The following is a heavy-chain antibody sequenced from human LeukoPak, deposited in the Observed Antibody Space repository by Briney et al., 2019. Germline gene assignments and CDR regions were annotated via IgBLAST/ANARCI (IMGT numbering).Heavy chain of an antibody. CDR3: TRADIVVVPAAMSLTSYYYGMDV. V-gene: IGHV1-18*04. Sequence: ASVKVSCKASGYTFTSYGISWVRQAPGQGLEWMGWISAYNGNTNYAQKLQGRVTMTTDTSTSTAYMEMRSLRSDDTAVYYCTRADIVVVPAAMSLTSYYYGMDVWGKGTTVTVSS. CDR1: GYTFTSYG. CDR2: ISAYNGNT. D-gene: IGHD2-2*01. J-gene: IGHJ6*04.